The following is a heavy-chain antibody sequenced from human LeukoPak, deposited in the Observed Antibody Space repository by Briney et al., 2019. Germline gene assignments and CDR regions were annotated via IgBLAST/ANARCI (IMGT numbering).Heavy chain of an antibody. D-gene: IGHD3-22*01. CDR1: GGTFSSYA. Sequence: SVKVSCKASGGTFSSYAISWVRQAPGQGLEWMGRIIPIFGTANYAQKFQGRVTITTDESTSTAYMELSSLRSEDTAVYYCAGGDSSGYYGDYWGQGTLVTVSS. CDR3: AGGDSSGYYGDY. V-gene: IGHV1-69*05. CDR2: IIPIFGTA. J-gene: IGHJ4*02.